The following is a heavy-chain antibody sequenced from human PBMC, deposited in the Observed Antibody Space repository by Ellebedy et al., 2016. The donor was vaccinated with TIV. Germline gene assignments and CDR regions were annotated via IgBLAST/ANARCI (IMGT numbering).Heavy chain of an antibody. D-gene: IGHD3-16*01. J-gene: IGHJ6*02. V-gene: IGHV3-7*01. CDR3: AREVEGGQGDMDV. CDR2: IKQDGSEK. CDR1: GASISTSSYY. Sequence: PSETLSLTCTVSGASISTSSYYWGWIRQPPGKGLEWVANIKQDGSEKYYVDSVKGRFTISRDNAKNSLYLQMNSLRADDTAVYYCAREVEGGQGDMDVWGQGTAVTVS.